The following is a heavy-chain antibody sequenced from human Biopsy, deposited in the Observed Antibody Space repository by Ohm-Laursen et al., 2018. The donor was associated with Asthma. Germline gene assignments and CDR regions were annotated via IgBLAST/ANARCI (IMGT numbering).Heavy chain of an antibody. D-gene: IGHD4-17*01. Sequence: SDTLSLTCTVGGAYIGSRDHHWSWIRQSSGTGLEWIGFVFWSGTTHYNRSLERRLSISIDTTRNEFSMTLRSVTAADTAVYFCARVASYGDLYFGIDVWGPGTTVSVS. CDR3: ARVASYGDLYFGIDV. CDR2: VFWSGTT. CDR1: GAYIGSRDHH. J-gene: IGHJ6*02. V-gene: IGHV4-30-4*02.